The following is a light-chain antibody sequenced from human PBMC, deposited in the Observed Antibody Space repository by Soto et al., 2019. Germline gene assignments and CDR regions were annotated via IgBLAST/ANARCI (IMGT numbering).Light chain of an antibody. V-gene: IGKV3-15*01. CDR2: GAS. Sequence: EIVMTQSPATLSVSPGERATLSCRASQSVSSNLAWYQHKPGQAPRLLIYGASTRATGIPARFSGSASGTDFTHTISSLQSEALAIYYYQQYNNWPPLTFGVGTKVEIK. J-gene: IGKJ4*01. CDR1: QSVSSN. CDR3: QQYNNWPPLT.